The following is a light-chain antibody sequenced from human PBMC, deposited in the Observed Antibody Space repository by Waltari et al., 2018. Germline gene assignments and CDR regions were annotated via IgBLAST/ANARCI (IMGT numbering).Light chain of an antibody. Sequence: SYELTQTPSVSVSPGQTARITCSGHELPRKYAYWFQQKSGQAPRLVIYEDTKRPSGIPEIFSGSRSGTVATLTSTGAQVDDEADYYCYSSDSTGLRVFGGGTTVVVL. CDR2: EDT. J-gene: IGLJ1*01. CDR3: YSSDSTGLRV. CDR1: ELPRKY. V-gene: IGLV3-10*01.